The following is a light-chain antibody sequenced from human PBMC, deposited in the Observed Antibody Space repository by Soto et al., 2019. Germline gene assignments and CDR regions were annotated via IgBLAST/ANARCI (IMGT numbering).Light chain of an antibody. J-gene: IGKJ4*01. Sequence: EIVMTQSPATLSVSPGERATLSCRASQSISTNLAWYQQKPGQPPKLLIYWASTRESGVPDRFSGSGSGTDFTLTISSLQAEDVAVYYCQKYYSTPLNFGGGTKVDIK. V-gene: IGKV4-1*01. CDR3: QKYYSTPLN. CDR2: WAS. CDR1: QSISTN.